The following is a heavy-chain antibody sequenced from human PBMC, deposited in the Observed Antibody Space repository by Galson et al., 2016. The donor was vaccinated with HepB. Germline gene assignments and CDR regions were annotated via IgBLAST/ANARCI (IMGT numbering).Heavy chain of an antibody. J-gene: IGHJ3*02. CDR1: GFTFNRYG. CDR2: ISYDGTTN. D-gene: IGHD1-26*01. Sequence: SLRLSCAASGFTFNRYGMNWVRQVPGQGLEFVAIISYDGTTNYYKDSVRGRFTISRDNSKNTLYLQISGLKFEDTGVYYCARGSEWETPLDDAFDIWGQGTMVTVSS. V-gene: IGHV3-30*03. CDR3: ARGSEWETPLDDAFDI.